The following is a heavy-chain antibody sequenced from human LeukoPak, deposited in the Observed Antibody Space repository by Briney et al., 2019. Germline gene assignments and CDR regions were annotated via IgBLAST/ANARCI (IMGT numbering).Heavy chain of an antibody. J-gene: IGHJ6*03. V-gene: IGHV3-7*01. CDR3: ARDRVTTGYYYSYYYMDV. CDR1: GFPFSSYW. CDR2: IKEDGSEK. Sequence: GGSLSLSCAASGFPFSSYWISWFRQAPGKGLEWVANIKEDGSEKYYVDSVKGRFTISRDNAKNSLYLQMNSLRAEDTAVYYCARDRVTTGYYYSYYYMDVWGKGTTVTVSS. D-gene: IGHD4-11*01.